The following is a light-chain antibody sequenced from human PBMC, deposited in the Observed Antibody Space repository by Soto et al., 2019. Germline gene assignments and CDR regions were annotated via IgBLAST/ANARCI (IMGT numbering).Light chain of an antibody. CDR1: QGLSNY. V-gene: IGKV1-27*01. CDR2: AAS. Sequence: DIQMTQSPSSLSASVGDRVTITCRASQGLSNYLAWYQQKPGKVPKLLIYAASTSQSGVPSRFSGSGSGTDFTLTISTLQPEDVAAYYCQNYDSDPFTFGPGTNVDIK. CDR3: QNYDSDPFT. J-gene: IGKJ3*01.